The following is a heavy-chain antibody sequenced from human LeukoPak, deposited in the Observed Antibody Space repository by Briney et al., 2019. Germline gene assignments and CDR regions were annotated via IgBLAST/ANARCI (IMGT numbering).Heavy chain of an antibody. D-gene: IGHD3-10*01. CDR3: ARGGGSGSYESFDY. CDR1: GITFTTID. J-gene: IGHJ4*02. CDR2: IYGGGST. Sequence: AGGSLRLSCAVSGITFTTIDVSWVRLAPGKGLEWVSIIYGGGSTYYADSVKGRFTISRDISKNMLYLQMNSLRAEDTAVYYCARGGGSGSYESFDYWGQGALVTVSS. V-gene: IGHV3-53*01.